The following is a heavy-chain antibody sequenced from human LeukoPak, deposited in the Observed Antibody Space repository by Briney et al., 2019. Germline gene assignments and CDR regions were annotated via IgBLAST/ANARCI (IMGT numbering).Heavy chain of an antibody. CDR2: ISSGGSST. V-gene: IGHV3-23*01. J-gene: IGHJ4*02. Sequence: TGGSLRLSCAASGFTFSSYAMSWVRQAPGKGLEWVSAISSGGSSTYYADSVKGRFTISRDNSENTLYLQMNSLRAEDTALYYCAKDSRTGSFDYWGQGTLVTVSS. D-gene: IGHD1-1*01. CDR3: AKDSRTGSFDY. CDR1: GFTFSSYA.